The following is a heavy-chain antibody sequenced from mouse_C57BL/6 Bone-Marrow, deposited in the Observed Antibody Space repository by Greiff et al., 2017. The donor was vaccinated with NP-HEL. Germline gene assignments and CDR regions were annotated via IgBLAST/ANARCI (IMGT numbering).Heavy chain of an antibody. CDR2: FHPYNDDT. CDR1: GYTFTTYP. Sequence: VQLQQSGAELVKPGASVKMSCKASGYTFTTYPIEWMKQNHGKSLEWIGNFHPYNDDTKYNEKFKGKATLTVEKSSSTVYLEPSRLTSDDSAVYYCARSGEKRNYAMDYWGQGTSVTVSS. D-gene: IGHD2-13*01. CDR3: ARSGEKRNYAMDY. V-gene: IGHV1-47*01. J-gene: IGHJ4*01.